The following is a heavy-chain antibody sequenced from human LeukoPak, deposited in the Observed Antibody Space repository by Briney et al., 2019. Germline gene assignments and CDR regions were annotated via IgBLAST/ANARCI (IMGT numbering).Heavy chain of an antibody. CDR3: AKVGDYYDSSGYYILYYFDY. D-gene: IGHD3-22*01. V-gene: IGHV3-23*01. J-gene: IGHJ4*02. CDR2: ISGSGGST. Sequence: GGSLRLSCAASGFTFSSYAMSWVRQAPGKGLEWVSAISGSGGSTYYADSVKGRFTISRDNSKNTLYLQMNSLRAEDTAVYYCAKVGDYYDSSGYYILYYFDYWGQGTLVTASS. CDR1: GFTFSSYA.